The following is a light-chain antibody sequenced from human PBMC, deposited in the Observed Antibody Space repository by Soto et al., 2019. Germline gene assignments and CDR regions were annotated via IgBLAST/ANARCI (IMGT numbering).Light chain of an antibody. CDR2: STY. CDR1: QSVSSSY. CDR3: QHYSSSRRP. Sequence: MVWTQSPGTLSLSPGAGSTLSCRAIQSVSSSYLAWYQQKPGQAPRLRIYSTYNRATGLPDRFSGSGSGTDFTLPISRLEPEDFAVYYCQHYSSSRRPFGQGTLLAIK. J-gene: IGKJ5*01. V-gene: IGKV3-20*01.